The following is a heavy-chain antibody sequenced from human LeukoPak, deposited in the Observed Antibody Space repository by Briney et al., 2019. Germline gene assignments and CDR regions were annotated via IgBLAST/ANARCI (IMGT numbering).Heavy chain of an antibody. Sequence: GASVKVSCKASEYPFSRSVIHWVRQAPGQRLEWMGWINAGNGDTEYSQNFQGRVTITRDTSASTAYMELSSLRSEDTSVYYCATISRGIAVDRDAFDVWGQGTMVTVSS. V-gene: IGHV1-3*01. D-gene: IGHD6-19*01. CDR1: EYPFSRSV. CDR3: ATISRGIAVDRDAFDV. CDR2: INAGNGDT. J-gene: IGHJ3*01.